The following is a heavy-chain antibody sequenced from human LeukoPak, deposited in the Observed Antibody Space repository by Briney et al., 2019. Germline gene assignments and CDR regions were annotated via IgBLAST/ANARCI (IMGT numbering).Heavy chain of an antibody. CDR1: GGTFSSYA. V-gene: IGHV1-2*02. D-gene: IGHD3-10*01. CDR3: ARTGSGTYPY. CDR2: ISPNSGGT. J-gene: IGHJ4*02. Sequence: ASVKVSCKASGGTFSSYAISWVRQAPGQGLEWMGSISPNSGGTNYAQKFQGRVTMTRDTSISTAYMELSRLRSEDTGVYYCARTGSGTYPYWGQGTLVTVSS.